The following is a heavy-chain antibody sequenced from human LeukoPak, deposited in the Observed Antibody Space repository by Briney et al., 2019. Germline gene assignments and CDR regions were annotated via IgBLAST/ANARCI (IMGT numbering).Heavy chain of an antibody. Sequence: GGPLRLSCVGSGLSFSSYDMTWVRQAPGKGLVWVSRINNDGSGAIYADSVKGRFTISRDNAKNTLYLQMNSLRAEDTAVYYCAVPRIGNYYGMDAWGQGTTVTVSS. CDR1: GLSFSSYD. CDR2: INNDGSGA. V-gene: IGHV3-74*01. D-gene: IGHD3-10*01. J-gene: IGHJ6*02. CDR3: AVPRIGNYYGMDA.